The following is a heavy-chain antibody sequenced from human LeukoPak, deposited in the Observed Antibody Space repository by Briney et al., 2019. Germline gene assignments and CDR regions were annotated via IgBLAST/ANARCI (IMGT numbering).Heavy chain of an antibody. CDR2: IYYSGST. CDR3: ARALYYYDSSGYYYFDY. CDR1: GGSISSYY. V-gene: IGHV4-59*01. D-gene: IGHD3-22*01. J-gene: IGHJ4*02. Sequence: SETLSLTCTVSGGSISSYYWSWIRQPPGKGLEWIGYIYYSGSTNYNPSLKSRVPISVDTSKNQFSLKLSSVTAADTAVYYCARALYYYDSSGYYYFDYWGQGTLVTVSS.